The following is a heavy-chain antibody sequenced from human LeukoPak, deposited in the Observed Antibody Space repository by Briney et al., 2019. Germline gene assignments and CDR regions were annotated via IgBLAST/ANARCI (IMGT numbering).Heavy chain of an antibody. CDR1: AASISSSSYY. Sequence: SETLSLTCTVSAASISSSSYYWGWIRQPPGKMLEWIGSIYYSGSTYYNPSLKSRVTISVDTSKNQFSLKLSSVTAADTAVYYCARQEGRYYDTWGQGTLVTVSS. J-gene: IGHJ4*02. CDR2: IYYSGST. CDR3: ARQEGRYYDT. D-gene: IGHD3-22*01. V-gene: IGHV4-39*01.